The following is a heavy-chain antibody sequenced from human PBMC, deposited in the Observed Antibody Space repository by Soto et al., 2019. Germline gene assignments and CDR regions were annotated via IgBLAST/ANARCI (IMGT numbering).Heavy chain of an antibody. CDR3: ARHLYDYVWGSYRH. CDR1: GYIFKNYA. CDR2: IIPVFGTP. D-gene: IGHD3-16*02. V-gene: IGHV1-69*01. J-gene: IGHJ4*02. Sequence: QVQLVQSGAEVKETGSSVKVSCKSSGYIFKNYAVTWLRQASGQGLEWMGGIIPVFGTPDYSQKFRGRVTITADESTSTVYMELRSLTSEDTAVYYCARHLYDYVWGSYRHWGQGTLVTVSS.